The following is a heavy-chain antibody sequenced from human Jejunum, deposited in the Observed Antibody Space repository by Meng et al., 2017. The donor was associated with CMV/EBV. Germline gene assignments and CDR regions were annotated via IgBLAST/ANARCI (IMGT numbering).Heavy chain of an antibody. J-gene: IGHJ5*02. Sequence: QVLLVQAGAEVKKLGSSVRCSCNASGGTFNNYIIHWVRQPPGQGLEWMGRIIPIFAKANYAQNFQGRVTITADESTSTAYMELSSLRSEDTAIYYCATESSGGGFDPWGQGTLVTVSP. CDR1: GGTFNNYI. V-gene: IGHV1-69*15. D-gene: IGHD2-15*01. CDR3: ATESSGGGFDP. CDR2: IIPIFAKA.